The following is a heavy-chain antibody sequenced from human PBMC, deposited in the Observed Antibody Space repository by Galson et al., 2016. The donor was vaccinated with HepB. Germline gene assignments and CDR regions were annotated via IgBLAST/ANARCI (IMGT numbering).Heavy chain of an antibody. V-gene: IGHV3-33*01. J-gene: IGHJ4*02. D-gene: IGHD6-19*01. CDR1: GFTFSSYC. CDR2: RWCDGSNK. Sequence: SLRLSCAASGFTFSSYCMHWVRQAPGKGLGWVAVRWCDGSNKYYADSGTGRFTISRDNSKNTLYLQMNSLRAEDTAVYYCAVSSGWRPEFDYWGQGTPVTVSS. CDR3: AVSSGWRPEFDY.